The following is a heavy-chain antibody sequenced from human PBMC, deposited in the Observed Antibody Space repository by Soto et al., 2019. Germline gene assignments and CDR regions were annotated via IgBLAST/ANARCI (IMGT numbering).Heavy chain of an antibody. D-gene: IGHD3-22*01. CDR2: IFHTGTT. CDR1: GDSIIGIYH. J-gene: IGHJ4*02. V-gene: IGHV4-38-2*02. Sequence: LSLTCAVSGDSIIGIYHWAWIRQPPGRSLEWIASIFHTGTTYYTPSLKSRVTISVDTSKNQFSLRLSSVTAADSAVYYCAREDRNDYDSSGYYYSFDFWGQGPLVTRAS. CDR3: AREDRNDYDSSGYYYSFDF.